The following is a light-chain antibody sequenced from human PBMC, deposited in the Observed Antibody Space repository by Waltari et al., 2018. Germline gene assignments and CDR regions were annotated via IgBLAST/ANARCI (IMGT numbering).Light chain of an antibody. V-gene: IGKV1-5*03. J-gene: IGKJ4*01. CDR3: QQYSTNSLT. Sequence: DIQLTQSPSTLSASVGDRVTITCRASRSIRSYMAWYQQKPGKAPKLLIHEASTLETGVPSKFSGSESGTEFTLTISSLQPDDVATYYCQQYSTNSLTFGGGTKVEIK. CDR2: EAS. CDR1: RSIRSY.